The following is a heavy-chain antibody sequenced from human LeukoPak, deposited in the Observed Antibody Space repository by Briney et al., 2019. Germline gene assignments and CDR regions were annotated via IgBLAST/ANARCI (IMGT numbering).Heavy chain of an antibody. CDR2: IYYSGST. D-gene: IGHD4-17*01. Sequence: SSETLSLTCTVSGGSISSSSYSWGWIRQPPGKGLEWIGSIYYSGSTYYNPSLKSRVTISVDTSKNQFSLKLNSVTAADTAVYYCARHKDWRMGDYEDYWGQGTLVTVSS. CDR1: GGSISSSSYS. CDR3: ARHKDWRMGDYEDY. V-gene: IGHV4-39*01. J-gene: IGHJ4*02.